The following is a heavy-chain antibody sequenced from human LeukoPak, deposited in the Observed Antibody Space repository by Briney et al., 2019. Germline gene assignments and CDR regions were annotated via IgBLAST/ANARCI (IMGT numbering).Heavy chain of an antibody. Sequence: SGPVLVKPTETLTLTCTVSGFSLSNARMGVSWIRQPPGKALEWLAHIFSNDEKSYSTSLKSRLTISKDTSKNQVVLTMTNMDPVDTATYYCARLFGSGYYSYYFDYWGQGTLVTVSS. CDR2: IFSNDEK. D-gene: IGHD3-22*01. CDR1: GFSLSNARMG. CDR3: ARLFGSGYYSYYFDY. J-gene: IGHJ4*02. V-gene: IGHV2-26*01.